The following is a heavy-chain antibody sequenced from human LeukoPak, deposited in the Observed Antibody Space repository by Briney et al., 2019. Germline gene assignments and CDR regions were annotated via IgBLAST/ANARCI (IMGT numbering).Heavy chain of an antibody. V-gene: IGHV4-31*03. CDR2: IYYSEYT. CDR3: AREVVSMIEVGYFDS. Sequence: SQTLSLTCNVSGGTISSGGYYWNWIRQHPGKGLEWIGHIYYSEYTYYNPSLRSRVSISVDTSKNQFSLKLNSVSVADTAVYYCAREVVSMIEVGYFDSWGQGTLVTVSS. J-gene: IGHJ4*02. CDR1: GGTISSGGYY. D-gene: IGHD3-22*01.